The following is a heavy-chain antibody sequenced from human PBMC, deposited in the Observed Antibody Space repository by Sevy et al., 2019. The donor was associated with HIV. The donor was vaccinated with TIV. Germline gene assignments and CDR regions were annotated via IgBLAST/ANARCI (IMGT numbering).Heavy chain of an antibody. D-gene: IGHD3-3*01. J-gene: IGHJ6*03. Sequence: ASVKVSCKASGYTFTSYGISWVRQAPGQGLEWMGWISAYNGNTNYAQKLQGRVTMTTDTSTSTAYMELRSLRSDDTAVYYCARAYLYYEFWSGYYDNYYYYYMDVWGKGTTVTVSS. CDR3: ARAYLYYEFWSGYYDNYYYYYMDV. V-gene: IGHV1-18*01. CDR2: ISAYNGNT. CDR1: GYTFTSYG.